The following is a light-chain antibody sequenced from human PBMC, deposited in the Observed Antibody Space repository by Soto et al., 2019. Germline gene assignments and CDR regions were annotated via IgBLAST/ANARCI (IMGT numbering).Light chain of an antibody. CDR1: QSISSW. V-gene: IGKV1-5*01. CDR3: QQYNSYSPWT. J-gene: IGKJ1*01. CDR2: DAS. Sequence: DIQMTQSPSTLSASVVERVTITCRASQSISSWLAWYQQKPGKAPKLLIYDASSLESGVPSRFSGSGSGTEFTLTISSLQPDDFATYYCQQYNSYSPWTFGQGTKVEIK.